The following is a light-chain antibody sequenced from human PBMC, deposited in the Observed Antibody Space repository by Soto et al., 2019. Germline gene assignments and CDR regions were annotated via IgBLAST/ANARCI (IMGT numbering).Light chain of an antibody. Sequence: QSVLTQPPSASGTPGQRVTISCSGSSFNIGGNIVNWYQQLPGTAPKLLIFGNDQRPSWVPDRFSGSKSGTSASLAISGLQSEDEANYYCAAWDDSLNGVVFGGGTKLTVL. CDR3: AAWDDSLNGVV. CDR1: SFNIGGNI. J-gene: IGLJ2*01. V-gene: IGLV1-44*01. CDR2: GND.